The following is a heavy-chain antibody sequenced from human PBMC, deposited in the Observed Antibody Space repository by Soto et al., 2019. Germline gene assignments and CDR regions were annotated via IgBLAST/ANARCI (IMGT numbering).Heavy chain of an antibody. CDR2: ISGSGGST. J-gene: IGHJ6*02. V-gene: IGHV3-23*01. CDR3: AKVGRTPLRYYGMDV. Sequence: PGGSLRLSCAASGFTFSSYAMSWVRQAPGKGLEWVSAISGSGGSTYYADSVKGRFTISRDNSKNALYLQMNSLRAEDTAVYYCAKVGRTPLRYYGMDVWGQGTTVTVSS. CDR1: GFTFSSYA. D-gene: IGHD2-2*01.